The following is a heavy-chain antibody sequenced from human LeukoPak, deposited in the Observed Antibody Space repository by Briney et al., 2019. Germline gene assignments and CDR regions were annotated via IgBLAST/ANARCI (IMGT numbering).Heavy chain of an antibody. CDR3: ARPRYSSSSVDY. J-gene: IGHJ4*02. D-gene: IGHD6-6*01. Sequence: SETLSLTCTVSGGSISSGDYYWGWIRQPPGKGLEWIGSIYYSGSTYYNPSLKSRVTISVDTSKNQFSLKLSSVTAADTAVYYCARPRYSSSSVDYWGQGTLVTVSS. CDR1: GGSISSGDYY. CDR2: IYYSGST. V-gene: IGHV4-39*01.